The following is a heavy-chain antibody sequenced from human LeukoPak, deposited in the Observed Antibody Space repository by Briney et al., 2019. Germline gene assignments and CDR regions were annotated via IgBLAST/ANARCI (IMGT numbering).Heavy chain of an antibody. Sequence: GGSLRLSCAASGFTFSSYGMHWVRQAPGKGLEWVAVISYDGSNKYYADSVKGRFTISRDNSKNTLYLQMNSLRAEDTAVYYCAKGGIAAAVDAFDIWGQGTMVTVSS. CDR1: GFTFSSYG. D-gene: IGHD6-13*01. V-gene: IGHV3-30*18. J-gene: IGHJ3*02. CDR3: AKGGIAAAVDAFDI. CDR2: ISYDGSNK.